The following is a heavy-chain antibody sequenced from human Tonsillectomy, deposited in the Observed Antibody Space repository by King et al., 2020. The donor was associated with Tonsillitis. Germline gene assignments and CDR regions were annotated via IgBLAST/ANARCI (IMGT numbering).Heavy chain of an antibody. CDR2: TYYRSNWYN. Sequence: VQLQQSGPGLVKPSQTLSLTCAISGDSVSRNSAAWGWIRQSPSRGLEWLGRTYYRSNWYNVYAVSVKSRITINPDTSKNRFSLQLKSVTPEDTAVYYCARLYGDYPFFCVDYWGQGALVTVSS. CDR1: GDSVSRNSAA. V-gene: IGHV6-1*01. J-gene: IGHJ4*02. CDR3: ARLYGDYPFFCVDY. D-gene: IGHD4-17*01.